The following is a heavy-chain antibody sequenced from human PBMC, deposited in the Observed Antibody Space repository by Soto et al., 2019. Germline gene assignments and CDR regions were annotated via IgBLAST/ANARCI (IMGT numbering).Heavy chain of an antibody. D-gene: IGHD2-2*01. J-gene: IGHJ6*04. CDR2: ILPIFGTT. V-gene: IGHV1-69*12. CDR3: ARHVPAAGYYYGMDV. CDR1: GGTFSSYS. Sequence: QVQLVQSGAEVKKPGSSVKVSCKASGGTFSSYSISWVLQAPGQGLAWMGGILPIFGTTNYAQKFQGRVTIIADESTSTAYMELSSLRSEDTAVYYCARHVPAAGYYYGMDVWGKGTKVTVSS.